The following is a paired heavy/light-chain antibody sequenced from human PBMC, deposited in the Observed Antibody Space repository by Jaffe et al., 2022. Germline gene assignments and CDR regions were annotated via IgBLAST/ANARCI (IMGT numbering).Light chain of an antibody. CDR2: EVS. Sequence: QSALTQPPSVSGSPGQSVTISCTGTSSDVGSYNRVSWYQQPPGTAPKLMIYEVSNRPSGVPDRFSGSKSGNTASLTISGLQAEDEADYYCSLYTSSSTYVFGTGTKVTVL. CDR3: SLYTSSSTYV. CDR1: SSDVGSYNR. V-gene: IGLV2-18*01. J-gene: IGLJ1*01.
Heavy chain of an antibody. CDR3: ARGGMRLLWFGDVNERYNWFDP. V-gene: IGHV7-4-1*02. CDR1: GYTFTSYG. J-gene: IGHJ5*02. CDR2: INTNTGNP. D-gene: IGHD3-10*01. Sequence: QVQLVQSGSELKKPGASVKVSCKASGYTFTSYGMNWVRQAPGQGLEWMGWINTNTGNPTYAQGFTGRFVFSLDTSVSTAYLQISSLKAEDTAVYYCARGGMRLLWFGDVNERYNWFDPWGQGTLVTVSS.